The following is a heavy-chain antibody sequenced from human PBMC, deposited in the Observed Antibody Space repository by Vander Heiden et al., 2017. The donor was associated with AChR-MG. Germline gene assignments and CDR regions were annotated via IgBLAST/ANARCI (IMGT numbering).Heavy chain of an antibody. D-gene: IGHD7-27*01. J-gene: IGHJ6*02. Sequence: QVPLVPSGAAVKKPGASVKVSCKASGYTFTSYDINWVRQATGQGLEWMGWMNANSGNTGYAQKFQGRVTMTRNTSISTAYMELSSLRSEDTAVYYCARGNWGPFYYYGMDVWGQGTTVTVSS. CDR1: GYTFTSYD. CDR3: ARGNWGPFYYYGMDV. V-gene: IGHV1-8*01. CDR2: MNANSGNT.